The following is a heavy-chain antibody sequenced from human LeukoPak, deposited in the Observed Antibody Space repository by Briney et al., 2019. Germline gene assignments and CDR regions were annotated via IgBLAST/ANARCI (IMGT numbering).Heavy chain of an antibody. CDR2: ISGSGGST. CDR1: GLTFRSYS. CDR3: AKISVSSSYAHH. V-gene: IGHV3-23*01. J-gene: IGHJ5*02. D-gene: IGHD6-13*01. Sequence: PGGSLRLSCAASGLTFRSYSMSWVRQAPGKGLEWVSAISGSGGSTYYADSVKGRFTISRDNSKNTLYLQMNSLRAEDTAVYYCAKISVSSSYAHHWGQGTLVTVSS.